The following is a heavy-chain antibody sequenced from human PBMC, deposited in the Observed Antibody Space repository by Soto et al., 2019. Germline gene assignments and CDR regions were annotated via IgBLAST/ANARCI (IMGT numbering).Heavy chain of an antibody. V-gene: IGHV6-1*01. CDR1: GDSVSSNSAS. CDR2: TYYRSKWYN. CDR3: AREKDSEKYLTEGWSAP. J-gene: IGHJ5*02. Sequence: SQTLSLTCAISGDSVSSNSASWTWIRQSSSRGLEWLGRTYYRSKWYNDYAVSVKSRITINPDTSRNQFSLHLNSVTPDDTAVYYCAREKDSEKYLTEGWSAPWGPGNPVTGSS. D-gene: IGHD1-26*01.